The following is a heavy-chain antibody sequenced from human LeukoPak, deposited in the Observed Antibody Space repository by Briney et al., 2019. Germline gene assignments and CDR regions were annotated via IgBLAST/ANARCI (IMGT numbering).Heavy chain of an antibody. CDR1: GYTFTSYG. CDR3: ARRCSGGSCYVGDY. V-gene: IGHV1-18*01. J-gene: IGHJ4*02. CDR2: ISAYNGNT. D-gene: IGHD2-15*01. Sequence: ASVKVCCKASGYTFTSYGINWVRQAPGQGLEWMGWISAYNGNTKYVQKLQGRVTMTTDTSTSTAYMELRSLRSDDTAVYYCARRCSGGSCYVGDYWGQGTPVTVSS.